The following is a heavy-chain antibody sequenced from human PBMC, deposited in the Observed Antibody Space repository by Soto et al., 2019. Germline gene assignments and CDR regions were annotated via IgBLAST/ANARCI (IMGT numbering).Heavy chain of an antibody. V-gene: IGHV1-69*13. CDR1: GGTCSSYA. Sequence: SVKVSCKASGGTCSSYAISWVRQAPGQGLEWMGGIIPIFGTANYAQKFQGRATITADESTSTAYMELSSLRSEDTAVYYCARDRGISRNYFDYWGQGTLVTVSS. CDR2: IIPIFGTA. D-gene: IGHD3-10*01. J-gene: IGHJ4*02. CDR3: ARDRGISRNYFDY.